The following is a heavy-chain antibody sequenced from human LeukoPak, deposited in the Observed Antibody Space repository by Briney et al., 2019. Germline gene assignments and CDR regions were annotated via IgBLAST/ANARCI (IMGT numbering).Heavy chain of an antibody. CDR1: GFTFSSYA. Sequence: GGSLRLSCAASGFTFSSYAMSWVRQAPGKGLEWVSAIGGSGDSTYYADSVRGRFTISRDNSKNTLYLQMNSLRAEDTAVYYCAKEGGGSYSGSYFDYWGQGTLVTVSS. CDR2: IGGSGDST. D-gene: IGHD1-26*01. CDR3: AKEGGGSYSGSYFDY. J-gene: IGHJ4*02. V-gene: IGHV3-23*01.